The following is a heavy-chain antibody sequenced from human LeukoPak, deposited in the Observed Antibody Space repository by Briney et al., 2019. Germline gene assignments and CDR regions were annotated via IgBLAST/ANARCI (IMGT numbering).Heavy chain of an antibody. Sequence: GASVKVSCKASGYTFTSYGISWVRQAPGQGLEWMGWISAYNGNTNYAQKLQGRVTMTTDTSTSTAYMELRSLRSDDTAVYYCARDKGGYCSSTSCYQYAYWGQGTLVTVSS. J-gene: IGHJ4*02. CDR2: ISAYNGNT. CDR3: ARDKGGYCSSTSCYQYAY. V-gene: IGHV1-18*01. D-gene: IGHD2-2*01. CDR1: GYTFTSYG.